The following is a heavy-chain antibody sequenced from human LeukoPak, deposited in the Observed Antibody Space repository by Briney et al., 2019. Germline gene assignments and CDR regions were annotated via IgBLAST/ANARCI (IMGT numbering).Heavy chain of an antibody. D-gene: IGHD1-7*01. CDR3: ARDNWNYLVNWFDP. CDR2: IIPIFGTA. J-gene: IGHJ5*02. Sequence: SVKVSCKASGGTFSSYAISWVRQAPGQGLEWMGGIIPIFGTANHAQKFQGRVTITTDESTSTAYMELSSLRSEDTAVYYCARDNWNYLVNWFDPWGQGTLVTVSS. V-gene: IGHV1-69*05. CDR1: GGTFSSYA.